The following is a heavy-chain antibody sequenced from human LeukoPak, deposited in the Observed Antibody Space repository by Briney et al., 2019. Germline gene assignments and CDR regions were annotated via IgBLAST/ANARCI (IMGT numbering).Heavy chain of an antibody. D-gene: IGHD5-24*01. CDR3: AREGRVGNNPVLSFDL. J-gene: IGHJ4*02. CDR1: GFRFNGHW. CDR2: IKPDGTDK. V-gene: IGHV3-7*01. Sequence: PGGSLRLSRGASGFRFNGHWMSWVRQAPGKGLEWVAYIKPDGTDKYYLDSVKGRFTISRDNAKNSLYLQMSSLRPEDTAVYYCAREGRVGNNPVLSFDLWGQGTLVTVSS.